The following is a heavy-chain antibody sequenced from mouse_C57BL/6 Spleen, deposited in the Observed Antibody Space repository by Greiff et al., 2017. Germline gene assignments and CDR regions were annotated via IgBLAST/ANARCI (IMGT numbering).Heavy chain of an antibody. CDR3: TREGLAWYAY. CDR1: GFTFSSYA. J-gene: IGHJ3*01. V-gene: IGHV5-9-1*02. D-gene: IGHD3-3*01. CDR2: ISSGGDYL. Sequence: DVMLVESGEGLVKPGGSLKLSCAASGFTFSSYAMSWVRQTPEQRLAWVAYISSGGDYLYSADPVKVRFTISRDNARNTLYLQMSSLKSEDTTMYYCTREGLAWYAYWGQGTLDTGSA.